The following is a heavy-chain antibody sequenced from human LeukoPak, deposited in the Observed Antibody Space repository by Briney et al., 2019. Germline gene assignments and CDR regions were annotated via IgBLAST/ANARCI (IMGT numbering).Heavy chain of an antibody. CDR3: GAKVGATYDY. V-gene: IGHV3-74*01. Sequence: GGTLRLSCAASGFTFSSYSMHRVRQAPGKGLVWVSRINSDGSDTTYADSVKGRFTISRDNAKNTLYLQMNSLGAEDTAMYYCGAKVGATYDYWGQGTLVTVSS. D-gene: IGHD1-26*01. CDR2: INSDGSDT. CDR1: GFTFSSYS. J-gene: IGHJ4*02.